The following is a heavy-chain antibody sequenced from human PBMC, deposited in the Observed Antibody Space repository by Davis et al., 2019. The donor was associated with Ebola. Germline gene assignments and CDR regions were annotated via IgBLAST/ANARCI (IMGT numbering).Heavy chain of an antibody. CDR3: ARGGLNWNYPNY. D-gene: IGHD1-7*01. J-gene: IGHJ4*02. Sequence: MPGGSLRLSCAVYGGSFSGYYWSWIRQPPGKGLEWIGEINHSGSTNYNPSLKSRVTISVDTSKNQFSLKLSSVTAADTAVYYCARGGLNWNYPNYWGQGTLVTVSS. CDR2: INHSGST. CDR1: GGSFSGYY. V-gene: IGHV4-34*01.